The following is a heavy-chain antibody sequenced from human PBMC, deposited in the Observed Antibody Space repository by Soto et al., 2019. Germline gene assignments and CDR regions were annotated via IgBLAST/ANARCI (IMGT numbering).Heavy chain of an antibody. J-gene: IGHJ5*02. Sequence: ASVKVSCKASGYTFSSHATHWLLQAPGQRLEWMGWINGGNGDTKYSQKFQDRVTITRDTSASTAYMELRSLRSDDTAVYYCARGQAPGPVGWFDPWGQGTLVTVSS. V-gene: IGHV1-3*01. D-gene: IGHD3-16*01. CDR2: INGGNGDT. CDR3: ARGQAPGPVGWFDP. CDR1: GYTFSSHA.